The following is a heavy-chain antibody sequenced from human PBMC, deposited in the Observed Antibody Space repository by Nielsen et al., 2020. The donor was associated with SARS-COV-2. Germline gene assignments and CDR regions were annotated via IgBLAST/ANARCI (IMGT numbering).Heavy chain of an antibody. D-gene: IGHD3-10*01. CDR2: IYYCGST. CDR3: ARETAMVRGVTTRTYYYYGMDV. J-gene: IGHJ6*02. V-gene: IGHV4-31*02. Sequence: WIRQPPGKGLEWIGYIYYCGSTYYNPSLKSRVTISVDTSKNQFSLKLSSVTAADTAVYYCARETAMVRGVTTRTYYYYGMDVWGQGTTVTVSS.